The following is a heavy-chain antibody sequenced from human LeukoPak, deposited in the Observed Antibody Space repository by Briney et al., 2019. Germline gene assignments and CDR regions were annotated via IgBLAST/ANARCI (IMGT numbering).Heavy chain of an antibody. CDR2: IRSKANSYAT. CDR3: TRLMAGFDP. Sequence: GGSLRLSCAASGFTFSGSAMHWVRQATGKGLEWVGRIRSKANSYATAYAASVKGRFTISRDDSKNTAYLQMNSLKTEDTAVYYCTRLMAGFDPWGQGTLVTVSS. CDR1: GFTFSGSA. J-gene: IGHJ5*02. D-gene: IGHD2-8*01. V-gene: IGHV3-73*01.